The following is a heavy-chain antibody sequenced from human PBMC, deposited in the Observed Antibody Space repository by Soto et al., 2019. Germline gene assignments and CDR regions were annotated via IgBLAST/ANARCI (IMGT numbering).Heavy chain of an antibody. Sequence: ETLSLTCTVSGGSISSYYWSWIRQPPGKGLEWIGYIYYSGSTNYNPSLKSRVTISVDTSKNQFSLKLSSVTAADTAVYYCARVGSYYGFAFDIWGQGTMVTVSS. CDR1: GGSISSYY. CDR3: ARVGSYYGFAFDI. J-gene: IGHJ3*02. V-gene: IGHV4-59*01. CDR2: IYYSGST. D-gene: IGHD3-10*01.